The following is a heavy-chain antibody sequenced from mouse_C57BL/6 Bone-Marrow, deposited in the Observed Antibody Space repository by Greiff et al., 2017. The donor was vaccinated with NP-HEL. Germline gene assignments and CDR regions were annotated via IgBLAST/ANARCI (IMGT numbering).Heavy chain of an antibody. D-gene: IGHD2-13*01. CDR2: ISNLAYSI. CDR1: GFTFSDYG. J-gene: IGHJ1*03. V-gene: IGHV5-15*01. CDR3: ARHARTVTVYFDV. Sequence: EVKVVESGGGLVQPGGSLKLSCAASGFTFSDYGMAWVRQAPRKGPEWVAFISNLAYSIYYADTVTGRFTIARENAKNTLYLEMSSLRSEDTAMYYFARHARTVTVYFDVWGTGTTVTVSS.